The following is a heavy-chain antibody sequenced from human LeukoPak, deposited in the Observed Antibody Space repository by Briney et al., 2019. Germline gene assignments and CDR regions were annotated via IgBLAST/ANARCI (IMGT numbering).Heavy chain of an antibody. CDR3: ARGRSYDILTGYLFDH. CDR2: INPNSGGT. Sequence: ASVKVSCKASGYTFTGYSMHWVRQAPGQGLEWMGWINPNSGGTNYAQKFQGRVTVTRDTSINTAYIELSRLTSDDTAAYYCARGRSYDILTGYLFDHWGQGTLVTVSS. V-gene: IGHV1-2*02. CDR1: GYTFTGYS. D-gene: IGHD3-9*01. J-gene: IGHJ4*02.